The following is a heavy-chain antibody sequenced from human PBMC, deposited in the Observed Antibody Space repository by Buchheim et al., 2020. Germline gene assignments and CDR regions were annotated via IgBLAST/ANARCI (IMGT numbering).Heavy chain of an antibody. V-gene: IGHV3-30*04. Sequence: QVQLVESGGGVVQPGRSLRLSCAASGFTFSSYAMHWVRQAPGKGLEWVAVISYDGSNKYYADSVKGRFTISRDNSKNKLYLQMNSLRAEDTAVYYCARDYGDYTLPIDYWGQGTL. J-gene: IGHJ4*02. CDR3: ARDYGDYTLPIDY. D-gene: IGHD4-17*01. CDR2: ISYDGSNK. CDR1: GFTFSSYA.